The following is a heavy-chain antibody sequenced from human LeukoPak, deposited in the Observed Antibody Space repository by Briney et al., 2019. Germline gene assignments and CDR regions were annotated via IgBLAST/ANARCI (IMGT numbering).Heavy chain of an antibody. CDR3: AKDFRIGYSAHFDY. CDR1: GFTFRSHA. CDR2: IYENGGTT. D-gene: IGHD2-21*01. V-gene: IGHV3-23*01. Sequence: GGSPRLSCVGSGFTFRSHAMSWVRQAPEKGLEFVSGIYENGGTTYYADSVKGRFSISRDNSKNTLYLQMDSLRGEDTAVYYCAKDFRIGYSAHFDYWGQGALVTVSS. J-gene: IGHJ4*02.